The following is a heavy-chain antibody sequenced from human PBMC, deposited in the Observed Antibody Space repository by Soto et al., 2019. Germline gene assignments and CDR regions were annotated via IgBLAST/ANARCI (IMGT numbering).Heavy chain of an antibody. V-gene: IGHV5-51*01. CDR1: RYMFTNYW. CDR3: ARRVTSSTGWDY. D-gene: IGHD6-19*01. CDR2: IHGGDSNT. Sequence: EVQLVQSGAEVKKPGESLKISCKGSRYMFTNYWIGWVRQMPGKGLEWMGIIHGGDSNTRYSPSFDGQVTISTDKSINTAYLQWSSLKASDTAMYYCARRVTSSTGWDYWGQGTLVTVSS. J-gene: IGHJ4*02.